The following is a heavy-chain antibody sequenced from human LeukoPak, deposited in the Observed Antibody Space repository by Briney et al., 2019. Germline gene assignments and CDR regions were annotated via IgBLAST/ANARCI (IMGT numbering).Heavy chain of an antibody. J-gene: IGHJ2*01. CDR2: INQEGRDK. Sequence: GRALRLSCAASGFTYSSYAMHWVRQAPGKGLEWVGNINQEGRDKNYVDSVKGRFTISRDNAKNSLYLQMNNLRAEDTAVYYCARDIRYFDLWGRGTLVTVSS. V-gene: IGHV3-7*01. CDR1: GFTYSSYA. CDR3: ARDIRYFDL.